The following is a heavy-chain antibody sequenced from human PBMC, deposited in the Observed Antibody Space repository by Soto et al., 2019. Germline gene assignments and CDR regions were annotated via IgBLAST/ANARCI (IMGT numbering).Heavy chain of an antibody. Sequence: PGGSLRLSCAASGFTFSSYGMHWVRQAPGKGLEWVAVIWYDGSNKYYADSVKGRFTISRDNSKNTLYLQMNSLRAEDTAVYYCARERTTSPIYGMDVWGQGTTVTVSS. CDR2: IWYDGSNK. D-gene: IGHD4-4*01. V-gene: IGHV3-33*01. J-gene: IGHJ6*02. CDR1: GFTFSSYG. CDR3: ARERTTSPIYGMDV.